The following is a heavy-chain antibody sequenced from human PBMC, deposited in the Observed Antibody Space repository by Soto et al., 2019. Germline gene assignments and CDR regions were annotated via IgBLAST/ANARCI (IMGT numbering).Heavy chain of an antibody. CDR3: ARDERITIFGVFDY. J-gene: IGHJ4*02. V-gene: IGHV4-31*03. Sequence: QVQLQESGPGLVKPSQTLSLTCTVSGGSISSGGYYLSWIRHHPGKGLGWIGYIYYSGSTYYNPALKCRVTISVDTSKNQSSLKLSSVTAADTAVYYCARDERITIFGVFDYWGQGTLVTVSS. CDR2: IYYSGST. D-gene: IGHD3-3*01. CDR1: GGSISSGGYY.